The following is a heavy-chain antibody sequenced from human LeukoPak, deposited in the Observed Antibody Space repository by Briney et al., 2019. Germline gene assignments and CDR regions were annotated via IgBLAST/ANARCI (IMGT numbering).Heavy chain of an antibody. J-gene: IGHJ6*03. CDR3: ARDGSGDYSNDYYYFYMDV. CDR2: IWYDGSNK. D-gene: IGHD4-11*01. Sequence: GRSLRLSCAASGFTFSSYGMHWVRQAPGKGLEWVAVIWYDGSNKYYADSVKGRFTISRDKSKNTLYLQMNSLRAEDTGVYYCARDGSGDYSNDYYYFYMDVWGKGTTVTVSS. V-gene: IGHV3-33*01. CDR1: GFTFSSYG.